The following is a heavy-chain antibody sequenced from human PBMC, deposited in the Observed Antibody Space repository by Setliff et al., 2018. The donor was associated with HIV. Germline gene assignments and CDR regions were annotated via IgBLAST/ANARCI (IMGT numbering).Heavy chain of an antibody. J-gene: IGHJ4*02. CDR1: GESLSHYY. D-gene: IGHD1-26*01. Sequence: PSETLSLTCAVYGESLSHYYWSWIRQSPGKGLEWIGEINHSGSNNYNPSLKSRVTLSIDTSKNQFSLNLTSVTAADTAVYYCARGLGMVESTTPFDYWGQGTLVTVSS. V-gene: IGHV4-34*01. CDR2: INHSGSN. CDR3: ARGLGMVESTTPFDY.